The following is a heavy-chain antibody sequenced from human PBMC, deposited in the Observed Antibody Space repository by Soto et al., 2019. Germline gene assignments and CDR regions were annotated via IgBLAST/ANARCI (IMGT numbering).Heavy chain of an antibody. CDR1: GFTFSSYW. CDR2: INSDGSST. Sequence: PGGSLRLSCAASGFTFSSYWMHWVRQAPGKGLVWVSRINSDGSSTSYADSVKGRFTISRDNAKNTLYLQMNSMRAEDTAVYYCARAKQLVYYYCMDVWGQGTMVTVSS. D-gene: IGHD6-6*01. V-gene: IGHV3-74*01. CDR3: ARAKQLVYYYCMDV. J-gene: IGHJ6*02.